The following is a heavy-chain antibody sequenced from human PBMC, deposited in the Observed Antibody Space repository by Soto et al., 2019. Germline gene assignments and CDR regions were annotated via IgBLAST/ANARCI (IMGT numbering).Heavy chain of an antibody. CDR3: ARWGAAAGYYYYYGMDV. J-gene: IGHJ6*02. CDR1: GYSFTSYW. D-gene: IGHD6-13*01. Sequence: GESLKISCKGSGYSFTSYWIGWVRQMPGKGLEWMGIIYPGDSDTRYSPSFQGQVTISADKSISTAYLQWSSLKASDTAMYYCARWGAAAGYYYYYGMDVWDQGTTVTVSS. CDR2: IYPGDSDT. V-gene: IGHV5-51*01.